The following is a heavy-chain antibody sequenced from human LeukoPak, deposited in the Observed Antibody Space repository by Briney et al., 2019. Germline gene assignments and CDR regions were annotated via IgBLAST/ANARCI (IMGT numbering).Heavy chain of an antibody. CDR2: IYPGDSDT. Sequence: GESLKISCKGSGYTFTSYWIGWVRQMPGKGLEWMGIIYPGDSDTRYSPSFQGQVTISADKSISTAYLQWSSLKASDTAMYYWAKVAYCGGGGCYGFDYWGQGTLVTVPS. J-gene: IGHJ4*02. V-gene: IGHV5-51*01. CDR3: AKVAYCGGGGCYGFDY. CDR1: GYTFTSYW. D-gene: IGHD2-15*01.